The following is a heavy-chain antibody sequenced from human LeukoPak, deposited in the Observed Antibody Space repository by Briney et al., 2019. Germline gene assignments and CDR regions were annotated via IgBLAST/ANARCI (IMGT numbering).Heavy chain of an antibody. CDR3: AKSILLTTFDS. CDR1: GFTFSSYT. Sequence: GGSLRLSCAASGFTFSSYTMSWVRQAPGKGPEWVSAISGSGGNTYYADSVKGRFTISRDNSKNALYLQMDSLRAEDTAVYYCAKSILLTTFDSWGQGTLVTVSS. V-gene: IGHV3-23*01. D-gene: IGHD4-11*01. CDR2: ISGSGGNT. J-gene: IGHJ4*02.